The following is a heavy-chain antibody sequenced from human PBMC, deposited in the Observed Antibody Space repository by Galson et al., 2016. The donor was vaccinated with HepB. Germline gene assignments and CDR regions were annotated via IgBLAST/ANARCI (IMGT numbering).Heavy chain of an antibody. CDR2: ISATNGDT. V-gene: IGHV1-18*01. CDR3: TRDPASLVAVAGWEVDF. CDR1: GFTFTSFG. Sequence: SVKVSCKASGFTFTSFGISWVRQAPGQGLEWMGWISATNGDTNYKEKFQDRVTMTTDTSTTTAFLELRGLTADDTAVYYCTRDPASLVAVAGWEVDFWGQGTLVTVSA. D-gene: IGHD2-21*01. J-gene: IGHJ4*02.